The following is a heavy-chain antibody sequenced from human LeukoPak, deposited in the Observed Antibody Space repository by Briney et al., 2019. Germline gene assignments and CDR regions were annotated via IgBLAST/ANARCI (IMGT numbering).Heavy chain of an antibody. J-gene: IGHJ4*02. CDR2: ISSSGSTI. V-gene: IGHV3-48*03. CDR1: GFTFSSYE. Sequence: GGSPRLSCAASGFTFSSYEMNWVRQAPGKGLEWVSYISSSGSTIYYADSVKGRFTISRDNAKNSLYLQMNSLRAEDTAVYYCARDRQGFLDYWGQGTLVTVSS. D-gene: IGHD2-15*01. CDR3: ARDRQGFLDY.